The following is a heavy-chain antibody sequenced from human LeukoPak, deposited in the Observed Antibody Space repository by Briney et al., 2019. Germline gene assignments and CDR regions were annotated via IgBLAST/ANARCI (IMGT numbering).Heavy chain of an antibody. Sequence: ASVKVSCKASGYSLTTYYMHWVRQAPGLGLEWMAIINPSGGSTNYAQKFQGRVTMTRDTPTNTVYMEMSSLRIEDTAVYYCASVYLHGMDVWGQGTRSPSP. V-gene: IGHV1-46*01. CDR2: INPSGGST. CDR1: GYSLTTYY. D-gene: IGHD1-14*01. J-gene: IGHJ6*02. CDR3: ASVYLHGMDV.